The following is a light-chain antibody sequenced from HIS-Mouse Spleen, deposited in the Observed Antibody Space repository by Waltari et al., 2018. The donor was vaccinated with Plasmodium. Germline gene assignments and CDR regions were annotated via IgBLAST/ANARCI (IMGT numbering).Light chain of an antibody. CDR3: QQYNNWSFT. V-gene: IGKV3-15*01. CDR1: QSVSSN. J-gene: IGKJ3*01. CDR2: GAS. Sequence: EIVMTQSPATLSVSPGERATLSGRASQSVSSNLAWYKQKPGQAPRLLIYGASTSATGIPARFSGSGSGTEFTLTISSLQSEDFAVYYCQQYNNWSFTFGPGTKVDIK.